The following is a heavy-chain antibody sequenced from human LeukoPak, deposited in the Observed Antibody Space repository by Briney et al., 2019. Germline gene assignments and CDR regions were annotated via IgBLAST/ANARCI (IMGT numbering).Heavy chain of an antibody. CDR3: ARGRRVVVAATGGWFDP. J-gene: IGHJ5*02. CDR2: INHSGST. CDR1: GGSFSGYY. Sequence: SETLSLTCAVYGGSFSGYYWSWIRQPPGKGLEWMGEINHSGSTNYNPSLKSRVTISVDTSKNQFSLKLSSVTAADTAVYYCARGRRVVVAATGGWFDPWGQGTLVTVSS. D-gene: IGHD2-15*01. V-gene: IGHV4-34*01.